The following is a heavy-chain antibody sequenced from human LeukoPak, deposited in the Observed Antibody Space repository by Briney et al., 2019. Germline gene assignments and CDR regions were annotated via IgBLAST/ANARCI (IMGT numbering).Heavy chain of an antibody. CDR2: ISCSGGST. J-gene: IGHJ4*02. CDR3: VRDIGGD. CDR1: GFTFSSYA. D-gene: IGHD1-26*01. Sequence: GGSLRLSCAASGFTFSSYAMSWVRQAPGKGLEWVSAISCSGGSTYYADTVKGRFTISRDNAKNMLYLQMNSLRVEDTAVYYCVRDIGGDWGQGTLVTVSS. V-gene: IGHV3-23*01.